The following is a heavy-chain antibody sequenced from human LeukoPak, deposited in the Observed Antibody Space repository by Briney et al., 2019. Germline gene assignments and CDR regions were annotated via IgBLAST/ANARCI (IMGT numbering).Heavy chain of an antibody. J-gene: IGHJ6*03. CDR1: GYTFTSYG. CDR2: ISAYNGNT. V-gene: IGHV1-18*01. CDR3: ARVWGRIQLLAAFYMDV. Sequence: GASVKVSCKASGYTFTSYGISWVRQAPGQGLEWMGWISAYNGNTNYAQELQGRVTMTTDTSTSTAYMELRSLRSDDTAVYYCARVWGRIQLLAAFYMDVWGKGTTVTVSS. D-gene: IGHD5-18*01.